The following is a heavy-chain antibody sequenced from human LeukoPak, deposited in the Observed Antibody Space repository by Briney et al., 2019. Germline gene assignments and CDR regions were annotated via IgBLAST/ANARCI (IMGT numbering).Heavy chain of an antibody. CDR1: GFTFSSYA. CDR2: ISGSGGST. J-gene: IGHJ4*02. D-gene: IGHD6-19*01. V-gene: IGHV3-23*01. Sequence: PGGSLRLSCAASGFTFSSYAMSWVRQAPGKGLEWVSAISGSGGSTYYADSVKGRFTISRDNAKNSLYLQMNSLRAEDTAVYYCARDDEKWLVFDYWGQGTLVTVSS. CDR3: ARDDEKWLVFDY.